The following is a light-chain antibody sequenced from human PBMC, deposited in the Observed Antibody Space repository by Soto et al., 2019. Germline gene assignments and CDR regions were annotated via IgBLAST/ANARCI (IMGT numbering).Light chain of an antibody. J-gene: IGLJ2*01. CDR1: SGDIGDYKY. CDR2: DVS. Sequence: QSALTQPASVSGSPGQSITISCTGSSGDIGDYKYVSWYKQHPGKAPKLMIYDVSNRPSGDSNRFSASKSGNTASLTISGLQAEDEADYYCSSYTRTNFVIFGVGTQLTVL. V-gene: IGLV2-14*01. CDR3: SSYTRTNFVI.